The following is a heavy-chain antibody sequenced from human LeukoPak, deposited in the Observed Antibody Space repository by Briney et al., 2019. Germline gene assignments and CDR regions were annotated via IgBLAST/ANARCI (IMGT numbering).Heavy chain of an antibody. J-gene: IGHJ4*02. V-gene: IGHV1-2*02. D-gene: IGHD3-22*01. CDR1: GYTFTGYY. CDR2: INPNSGGT. CDR3: ARGGYYYDSSGYYVDY. Sequence: RASVKVSCKASGYTFTGYYMHWVRQAPGQGLEWMGWINPNSGGTNYAQKFQGRVTMTRDTSISTAYMELSRLRSDDTAVYYCARGGYYYDSSGYYVDYWGQGTLVTVSS.